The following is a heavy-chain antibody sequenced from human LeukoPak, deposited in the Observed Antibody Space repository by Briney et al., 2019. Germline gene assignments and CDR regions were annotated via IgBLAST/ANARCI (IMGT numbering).Heavy chain of an antibody. CDR2: IRYDGSNK. CDR3: ACILVPAANHAVLDAFDI. V-gene: IGHV3-30*02. CDR1: GFTFSSYG. D-gene: IGHD2-2*01. Sequence: GGSLRLSCAASGFTFSSYGMHWVRQAPGKGLEWVAFIRYDGSNKYYADSVKGRFTISRDNSKNTLYLQMNSLRAEDTAVYYCACILVPAANHAVLDAFDIWGQGTMVTVSS. J-gene: IGHJ3*02.